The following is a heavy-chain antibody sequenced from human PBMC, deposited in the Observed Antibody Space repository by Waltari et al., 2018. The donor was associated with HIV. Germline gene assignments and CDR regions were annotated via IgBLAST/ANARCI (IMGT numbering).Heavy chain of an antibody. CDR3: VRDSYGFDI. CDR2: IYYSGST. D-gene: IGHD3-16*01. Sequence: QLQLQESGPGLVKPSETLSLTCTVSGGSISSSSYYWGWIRQPPGKGLEWIGNIYYSGSTYYTPSLKSRVTISVDTSKNQFSLKLRSVTAADTATYYCVRDSYGFDIWGEGTLVTVPP. V-gene: IGHV4-39*02. CDR1: GGSISSSSYY. J-gene: IGHJ4*02.